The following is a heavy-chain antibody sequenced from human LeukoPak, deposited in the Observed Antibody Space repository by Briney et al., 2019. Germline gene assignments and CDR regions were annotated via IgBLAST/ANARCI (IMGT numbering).Heavy chain of an antibody. CDR1: GFTFDEHA. D-gene: IGHD3-10*01. Sequence: GGSLRLSCAASGFTFDEHAMHWVRQGPGKGLEWVSGISYSSETIGYVDSVKGRFTISRDNVRKSLYLQMNSLRIEDTALYYCAKDRGGGSQLGDAYDVWGQGTMVSVSA. CDR3: AKDRGGGSQLGDAYDV. V-gene: IGHV3-9*01. J-gene: IGHJ3*01. CDR2: ISYSSETI.